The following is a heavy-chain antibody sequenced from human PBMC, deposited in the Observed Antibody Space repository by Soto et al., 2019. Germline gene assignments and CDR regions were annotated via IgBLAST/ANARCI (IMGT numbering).Heavy chain of an antibody. CDR3: AKGPVPQMVRGVVYFDD. J-gene: IGHJ4*02. V-gene: IGHV3-23*01. CDR2: MSGSGGST. CDR1: GFTFSSYS. D-gene: IGHD3-10*01. Sequence: XGSLRLSCAASGFTFSSYSMSWVRQAPGKGLEWVSAMSGSGGSTYYADSVKGRFTISRDNSKNTLYLQMNSLRAEDTAVYYCAKGPVPQMVRGVVYFDDWGQGTLVTVSS.